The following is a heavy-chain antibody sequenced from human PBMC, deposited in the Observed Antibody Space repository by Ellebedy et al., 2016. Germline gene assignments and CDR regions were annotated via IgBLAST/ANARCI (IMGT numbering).Heavy chain of an antibody. CDR2: VRNRARRYTT. D-gene: IGHD1/OR15-1a*01. Sequence: GESLKISCVGSGFSFSDHHIDWVRQAPGKGLEWVGRVRNRARRYTTEYATSVKGRFIVSRDDSRNSVYLQLNSLKASDTAVYYCSRSPDGNIHDFWGQGTLVTVSS. J-gene: IGHJ4*02. CDR3: SRSPDGNIHDF. V-gene: IGHV3-72*01. CDR1: GFSFSDHH.